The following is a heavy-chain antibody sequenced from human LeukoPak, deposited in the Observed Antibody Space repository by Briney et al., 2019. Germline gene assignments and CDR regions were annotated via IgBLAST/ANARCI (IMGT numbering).Heavy chain of an antibody. CDR2: MNPNSGNT. CDR1: GYTFTSYD. V-gene: IGHV1-8*01. J-gene: IGHJ6*03. Sequence: ASVKVSCKASGYTFTSYDINWVRQATGQGLEWMGWMNPNSGNTGYAQKFQGRVTMTRNTSISTAYMELSSLRSEDTAVYYCARAPGYGDCGEVTFYYYRDLWGKGTAVTISS. CDR3: ARAPGYGDCGEVTFYYYRDL. D-gene: IGHD4-17*01.